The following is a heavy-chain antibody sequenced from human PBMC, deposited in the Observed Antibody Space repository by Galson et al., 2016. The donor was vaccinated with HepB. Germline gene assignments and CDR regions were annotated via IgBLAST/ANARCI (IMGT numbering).Heavy chain of an antibody. Sequence: SVKVSCKASGYTFSNYDINWVRQATGQGLEWMGWMNPDSGKTVYAPKFQGRVTMTRNTSISTAYMELSSLRSEDKTVYYCARVSSWWYENGGYYPHWVEGALVTVSS. CDR3: ARVSSWWYENGGYYPH. CDR1: GYTFSNYD. D-gene: IGHD3-22*01. V-gene: IGHV1-8*01. J-gene: IGHJ4*02. CDR2: MNPDSGKT.